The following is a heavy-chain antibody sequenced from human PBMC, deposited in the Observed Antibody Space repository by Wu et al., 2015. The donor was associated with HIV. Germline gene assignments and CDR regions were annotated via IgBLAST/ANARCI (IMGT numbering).Heavy chain of an antibody. V-gene: IGHV1-18*01. J-gene: IGHJ5*02. D-gene: IGHD4-23*01. CDR1: GYTFTSYG. CDR2: ISAYNGNT. CDR3: ARGTRHLPNYGGNSQGWFDP. Sequence: QVQVVQSGAEVKKPGASVKVSCKASGYTFTSYGISWVRQAPGQGLEWMGWISAYNGNTNYAQKLQGRVTMTTDTSTSTAYMELRSLRSDDTAVYYCARGTRHLPNYGGNSQGWFDPGAREPWSPSPQ.